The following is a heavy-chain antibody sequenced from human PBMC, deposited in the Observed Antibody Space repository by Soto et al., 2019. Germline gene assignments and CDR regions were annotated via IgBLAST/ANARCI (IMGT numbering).Heavy chain of an antibody. CDR3: ARGVGASHSVDY. V-gene: IGHV1-18*01. Sequence: QVQLVQSGAEVKKPGASVKVSCKASGYTFTSYGINWVRQAPGHGLAWMGWVSAYNGNTNYAQKLQGRITMTTDTSTSTAYRELTSLRSAATAVYECARGVGASHSVDYWGQGTLVTVSS. J-gene: IGHJ4*02. CDR1: GYTFTSYG. D-gene: IGHD1-26*01. CDR2: VSAYNGNT.